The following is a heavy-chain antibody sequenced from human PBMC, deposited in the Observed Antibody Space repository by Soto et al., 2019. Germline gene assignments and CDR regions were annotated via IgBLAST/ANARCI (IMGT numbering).Heavy chain of an antibody. CDR2: ISGSGGST. J-gene: IGHJ4*02. CDR3: AKGEAYYDYVWVSYFDY. CDR1: GFTFSSYA. D-gene: IGHD3-16*01. Sequence: EVQLLESGGGLVQPGGSLRLSCAASGFTFSSYAMSWVRQAPGKGLEWVSAISGSGGSTYYADSVKGRFTISRDNSKNTLYLQMNSLGAEDTAVYYCAKGEAYYDYVWVSYFDYWGQGTLVTVSS. V-gene: IGHV3-23*01.